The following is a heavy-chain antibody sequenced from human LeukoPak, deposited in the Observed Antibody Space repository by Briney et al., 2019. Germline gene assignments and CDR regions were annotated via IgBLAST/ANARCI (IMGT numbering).Heavy chain of an antibody. CDR1: GLTFSSYS. Sequence: GGSLRLSCAASGLTFSSYSMNWVRQAPGKGLEWVSSISSSSNYIYYADSVKGRFTISRDNTKNSLYLQMNSLRAEDTAVYYCARVPHAMVRGVIITEFYFDYWGQGTLVTVSS. D-gene: IGHD3-10*01. J-gene: IGHJ4*02. CDR2: ISSSSNYI. CDR3: ARVPHAMVRGVIITEFYFDY. V-gene: IGHV3-21*01.